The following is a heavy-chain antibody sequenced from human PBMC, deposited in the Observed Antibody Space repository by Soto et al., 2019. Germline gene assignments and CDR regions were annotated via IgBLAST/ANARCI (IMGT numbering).Heavy chain of an antibody. D-gene: IGHD2-15*01. Sequence: NPSETLSLTCTVSGGPLSSGSYYWSWIRQSPGQGLEWIGYIYYSGTTKYNPSLKSRATISLDMSKNQFSLKLTSVTAADTAVYYCARDKYCSGGSCRKNWFDPWGQGTLVTVSS. CDR1: GGPLSSGSYY. J-gene: IGHJ5*02. CDR2: IYYSGTT. CDR3: ARDKYCSGGSCRKNWFDP. V-gene: IGHV4-61*01.